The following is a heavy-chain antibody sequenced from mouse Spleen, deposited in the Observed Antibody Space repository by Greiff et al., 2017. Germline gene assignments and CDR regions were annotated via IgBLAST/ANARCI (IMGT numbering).Heavy chain of an antibody. CDR3: TRSGDGYYLDY. D-gene: IGHD2-3*01. V-gene: IGHV1S127*01. CDR1: GYSFTSYW. J-gene: IGHJ2*01. CDR2: IHPSDSET. Sequence: VQLQESGAELVRPGASVKLSCKASGYSFTSYWMNWVKQRPGQGLEWIGMIHPSDSETRLNQKFKSKGTLTVDTSSSTAYMHLSSLTSEDSAVYYCTRSGDGYYLDYWGQGTTLTVSS.